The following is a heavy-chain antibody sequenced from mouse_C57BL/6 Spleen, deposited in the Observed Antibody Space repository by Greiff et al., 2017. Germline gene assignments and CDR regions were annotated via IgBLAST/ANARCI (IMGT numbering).Heavy chain of an antibody. Sequence: EVKLVESGEGLVKPGGSLKLSCAASGFTFSSYAMYWVRQTPEKRLEWVAYISSGGDYIYYADTVKGRFTISRDNARNTLYLQMSSLKSEDTAMYYCTREGYYGSSPGWYFDVWGTGTTVTVSS. V-gene: IGHV5-9-1*02. CDR2: ISSGGDYI. J-gene: IGHJ1*03. D-gene: IGHD1-1*01. CDR3: TREGYYGSSPGWYFDV. CDR1: GFTFSSYA.